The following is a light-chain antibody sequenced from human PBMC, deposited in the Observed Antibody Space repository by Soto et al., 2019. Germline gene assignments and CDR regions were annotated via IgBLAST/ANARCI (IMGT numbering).Light chain of an antibody. CDR3: SSYAGSNNNYV. CDR1: SSDVGGYNY. J-gene: IGLJ1*01. CDR2: EVS. Sequence: QSALTQPPSASGSPGRSVTISCTGTSSDVGGYNYVSWYQQHPSKAPKLMIYEVSKRPSGVPDRFSGSKSGNTASLTVSGLQAEDEADYYCSSYAGSNNNYVFGTGTKLTVL. V-gene: IGLV2-8*01.